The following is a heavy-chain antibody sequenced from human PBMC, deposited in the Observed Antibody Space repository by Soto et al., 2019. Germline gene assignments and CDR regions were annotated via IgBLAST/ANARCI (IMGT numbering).Heavy chain of an antibody. CDR3: AHRRRLAAADPFDY. V-gene: IGHV2-5*02. D-gene: IGHD6-13*01. CDR2: IYWDDDK. J-gene: IGHJ4*02. Sequence: GLDLEWLALIYWDDDKRYSPSLKSRLTITKDTSKNQVVLTMTNMDPVDTATYYCAHRRRLAAADPFDYWGQGTLVTVSS.